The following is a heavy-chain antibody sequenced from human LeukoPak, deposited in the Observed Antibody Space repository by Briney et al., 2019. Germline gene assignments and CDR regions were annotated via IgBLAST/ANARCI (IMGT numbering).Heavy chain of an antibody. J-gene: IGHJ4*02. V-gene: IGHV1-8*01. CDR3: ARGGTAYYYGSGSSYFDY. CDR2: MNPNSGNT. CDR1: GYTFTSYD. Sequence: ASVKVSCKASGYTFTSYDINWVRQATGQGLEWMGWMNPNSGNTGYARKFQGRVTMTRNTPISTAYMELSSLRSEDTAVYYCARGGTAYYYGSGSSYFDYWGQGTLVTVSS. D-gene: IGHD3-10*01.